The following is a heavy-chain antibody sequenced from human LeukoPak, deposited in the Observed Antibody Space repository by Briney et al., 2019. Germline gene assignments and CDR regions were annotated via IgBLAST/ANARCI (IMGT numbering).Heavy chain of an antibody. Sequence: GGSLRLSCAASGFTFRSYAMHWVRQAPGKGLEWVAVISYDGSNKYCADSVKGRFTISRDNSKNTLYLQMNSLRAEDTAVYYCARDTETWYYYDSSGHAEYWGQGTLVTVSS. V-gene: IGHV3-30-3*01. CDR3: ARDTETWYYYDSSGHAEY. D-gene: IGHD3-22*01. CDR1: GFTFRSYA. CDR2: ISYDGSNK. J-gene: IGHJ4*02.